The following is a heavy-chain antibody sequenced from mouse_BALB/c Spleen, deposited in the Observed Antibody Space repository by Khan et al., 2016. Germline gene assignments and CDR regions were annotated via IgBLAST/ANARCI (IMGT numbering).Heavy chain of an antibody. D-gene: IGHD1-1*01. CDR2: INTYTGEP. CDR3: ARDGKRPFAY. J-gene: IGHJ3*01. CDR1: GYTFTNYG. Sequence: QIQLVQSGPELKKPGETVKISCKASGYTFTNYGMNWVKQAPGKGLKWMAWINTYTGEPTYADDFKGRFASSLETSASTAYLQINNLNNEDTATYFCARDGKRPFAYWGQGTLVTVSA. V-gene: IGHV9-3-1*01.